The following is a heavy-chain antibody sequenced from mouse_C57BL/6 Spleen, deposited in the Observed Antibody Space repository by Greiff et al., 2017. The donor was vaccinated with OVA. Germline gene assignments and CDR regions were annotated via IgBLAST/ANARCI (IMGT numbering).Heavy chain of an antibody. J-gene: IGHJ3*01. CDR2: IDPSDSYT. CDR1: GYTFTSYW. CDR3: ASYYYGSSGGSY. V-gene: IGHV1-69*01. Sequence: VQLQQPGAELVMPGASVKLSCKASGYTFTSYWMHWVKQRPGPGLEWIGEIDPSDSYTNYNQKFKGKSTLTVDKSSSTAYMQLSSLTSEDSAVYYCASYYYGSSGGSYWGQGTLVTVSA. D-gene: IGHD1-1*01.